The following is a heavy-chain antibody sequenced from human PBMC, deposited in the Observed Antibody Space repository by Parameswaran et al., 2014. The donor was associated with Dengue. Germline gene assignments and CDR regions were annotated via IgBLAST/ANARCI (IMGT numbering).Heavy chain of an antibody. D-gene: IGHD3-22*01. CDR2: ISAYNGNT. V-gene: IGHV1-18*01. Sequence: WVRQAPGQGLEWMGWISAYNGNTNYAQKLQGRVTMTTDTSTSTAYMELRSLRSDDTAVYYCARGDSSGYTVQSLDYWGQGTLVTVSS. CDR3: ARGDSSGYTVQSLDY. J-gene: IGHJ4*02.